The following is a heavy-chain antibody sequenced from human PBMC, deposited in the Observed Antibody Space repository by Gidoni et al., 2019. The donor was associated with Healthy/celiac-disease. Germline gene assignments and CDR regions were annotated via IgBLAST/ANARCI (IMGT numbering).Heavy chain of an antibody. Sequence: QLQLQESGPGLVKPSETLSLTCTVSGGSISSSSYYWGWIRQPPGKGLEWIGSIYYSGRTYYSPSLKSRVTISVDTSKNQFSLKLSSVTAADTAVYYCARIGLLWFGESGGYYYYGMDVWGQGTTVTVSS. J-gene: IGHJ6*02. CDR3: ARIGLLWFGESGGYYYYGMDV. D-gene: IGHD3-10*01. V-gene: IGHV4-39*01. CDR1: GGSISSSSYY. CDR2: IYYSGRT.